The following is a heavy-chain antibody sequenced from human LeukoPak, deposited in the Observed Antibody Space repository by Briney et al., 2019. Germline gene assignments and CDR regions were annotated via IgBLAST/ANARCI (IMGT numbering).Heavy chain of an antibody. V-gene: IGHV1-24*01. CDR1: GYTLTELS. J-gene: IGHJ4*02. CDR3: ARVSDSGSYHNDY. Sequence: ASVKVSCKVSGYTLTELSMHWVRQAPGKGLEWMGGFDPEDGETIYAQKFQGRVTMTRDMSTSTVYMVLSSLRSEDTAVYYCARVSDSGSYHNDYWGQGTLVTVSS. CDR2: FDPEDGET. D-gene: IGHD1-26*01.